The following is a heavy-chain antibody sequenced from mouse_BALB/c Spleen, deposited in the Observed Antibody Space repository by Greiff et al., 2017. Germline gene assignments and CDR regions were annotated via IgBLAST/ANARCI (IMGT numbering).Heavy chain of an antibody. D-gene: IGHD4-1*01. CDR3: AREGSNWDHYYAMDY. Sequence: VQLQQSGPELVRPGVSVKISCKGSSYTFTDYAMHWVKQSHAKSLEWIGVISTYYGNTNYNQKFKGKATMTVDKSSSTAYMELARLTSEDSAVNYCAREGSNWDHYYAMDYWGQGTSVTVSS. CDR2: ISTYYGNT. J-gene: IGHJ4*01. V-gene: IGHV1-67*01. CDR1: SYTFTDYA.